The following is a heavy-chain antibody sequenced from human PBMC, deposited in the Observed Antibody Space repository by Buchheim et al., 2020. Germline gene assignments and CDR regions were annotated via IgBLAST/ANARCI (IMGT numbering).Heavy chain of an antibody. Sequence: QVQLVESGGGVVQPGRSLRLSCAASGFTFSSYGMHWVRQAPGKGLEWVAVISYDGSNKYYADSVKGRFTIYRDNSKNTLYMPINSLRAEDTAVYYCAKEMGLVRGVIGPLGQGTL. D-gene: IGHD3-10*01. CDR1: GFTFSSYG. CDR3: AKEMGLVRGVIGP. V-gene: IGHV3-30*18. CDR2: ISYDGSNK. J-gene: IGHJ5*02.